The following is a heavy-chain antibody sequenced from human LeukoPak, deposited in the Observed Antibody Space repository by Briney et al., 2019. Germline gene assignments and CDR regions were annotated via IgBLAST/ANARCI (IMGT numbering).Heavy chain of an antibody. D-gene: IGHD2-2*01. CDR2: INPNSGGT. CDR1: GYTFTGYY. V-gene: IGHV1-2*02. Sequence: ASVKVSCKASGYTFTGYYMHWVRQAPGQGLEWMGWINPNSGGTNYVQKFQGRVTMTRATSISTASMELSRLRSDHTAVYYCARDVGEYCSSTNCYASHYWGQGTLVTVSS. CDR3: ARDVGEYCSSTNCYASHY. J-gene: IGHJ4*02.